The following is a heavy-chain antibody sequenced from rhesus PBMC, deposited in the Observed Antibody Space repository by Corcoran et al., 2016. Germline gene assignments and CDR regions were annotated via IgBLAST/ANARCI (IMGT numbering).Heavy chain of an antibody. J-gene: IGHJ5-1*01. D-gene: IGHD3-9*01. CDR3: ARDDYGYYYRHTRFDV. CDR1: GFSISSGYF. Sequence: VPFQESGPGLVEPSETPSLPFPVSGFSISSGYFWGWIRQPPGKGLGYIGSVRGYCGNTYYPPSLKCRVTISKDTAKAQFSRTLSSVTGADTAVYYCARDDYGYYYRHTRFDVWGAGVLVTVSS. CDR2: VRGYCGNT. V-gene: IGHV4-99*02.